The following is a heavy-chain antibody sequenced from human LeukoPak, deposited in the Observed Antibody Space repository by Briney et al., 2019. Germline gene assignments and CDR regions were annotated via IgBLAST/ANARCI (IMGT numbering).Heavy chain of an antibody. D-gene: IGHD6-6*01. Sequence: SVKVSCKASGGTXSSYAISWVRQAPGQGLEWMGRIIPILGIANYAQKFQGRVTITADKSTSTAYMELSSLRSEDTAVYYCARDLIAARPVAPFDYWGQGTLVTVSS. CDR2: IIPILGIA. V-gene: IGHV1-69*04. CDR3: ARDLIAARPVAPFDY. CDR1: GGTXSSYA. J-gene: IGHJ4*02.